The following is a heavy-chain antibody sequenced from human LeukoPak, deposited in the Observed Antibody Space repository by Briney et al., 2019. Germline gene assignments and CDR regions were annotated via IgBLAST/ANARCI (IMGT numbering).Heavy chain of an antibody. CDR1: RFTFNNYE. D-gene: IGHD1-14*01. CDR2: VGIAGDT. CDR3: AREGRMGTADAFDV. Sequence: GGSLRLSCAASRFTFNNYEMHWVRQTAGKGLEWVSAVGIAGDTFYAGSVKGRFSISRDNAESSLFLQMNSLRAGDTAVYYCAREGRMGTADAFDVWGQGTMVTVSS. V-gene: IGHV3-13*01. J-gene: IGHJ3*01.